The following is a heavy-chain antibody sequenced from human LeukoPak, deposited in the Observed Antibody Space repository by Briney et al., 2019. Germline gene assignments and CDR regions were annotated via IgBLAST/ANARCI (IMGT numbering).Heavy chain of an antibody. V-gene: IGHV1-46*01. CDR1: GYTFTSYY. D-gene: IGHD3-22*01. Sequence: ASVKVSCKASGYTFTSYYMHWVRQAPGQGLEWMGIINPSGGSTSYAQKFQGRVTMTRDMSTSTVYMELSSLRSEDTAVYYCARDRSYYDSSGYYVFDYWGQGTLVTVSS. CDR3: ARDRSYYDSSGYYVFDY. CDR2: INPSGGST. J-gene: IGHJ4*02.